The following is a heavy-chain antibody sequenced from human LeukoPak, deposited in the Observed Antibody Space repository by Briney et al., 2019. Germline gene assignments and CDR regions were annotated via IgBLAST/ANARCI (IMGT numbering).Heavy chain of an antibody. CDR2: INLNNGDI. V-gene: IGHV1-2*02. J-gene: IGHJ5*02. CDR3: ARADRLHGGPYLIGP. Sequence: ASVKVSCKDSEYSFTDYYMHWVRQAPGQGLEWMGWINLNNGDIKSAQTFQGRVTMTRDTSITTVYMEVSWLTSDDTAIYYCARADRLHGGPYLIGPWGQGTLVTVSS. CDR1: EYSFTDYY. D-gene: IGHD2-21*01.